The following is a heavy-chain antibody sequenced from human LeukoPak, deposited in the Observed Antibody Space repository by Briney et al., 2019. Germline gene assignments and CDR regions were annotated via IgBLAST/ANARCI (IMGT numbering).Heavy chain of an antibody. D-gene: IGHD2-2*01. Sequence: RASVKVSCKASGYTFTGYYMHWVRQAPGQGLEWMGWINPNSGGTNYAQKFQGRVTMTRDTSISTAYMGLSRLRSDDTAVYYCARGRGYCSSTSCYARLPYYYYGMDVWGQGTTVTVSS. J-gene: IGHJ6*02. CDR1: GYTFTGYY. CDR2: INPNSGGT. V-gene: IGHV1-2*02. CDR3: ARGRGYCSSTSCYARLPYYYYGMDV.